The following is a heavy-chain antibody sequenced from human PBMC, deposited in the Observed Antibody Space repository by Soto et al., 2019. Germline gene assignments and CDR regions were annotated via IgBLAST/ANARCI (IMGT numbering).Heavy chain of an antibody. Sequence: LRLSCAASGFTFSSYSMNWARQPPGKGLEWVSSISSSSSYIYYAGSVKGRFTISRDNAKTSLYLQMNSLRAEDTAVYYCARVAEGYYDSSGYYYFDYWGQGTLVTVSS. CDR3: ARVAEGYYDSSGYYYFDY. J-gene: IGHJ4*02. D-gene: IGHD3-22*01. CDR1: GFTFSSYS. CDR2: ISSSSSYI. V-gene: IGHV3-21*01.